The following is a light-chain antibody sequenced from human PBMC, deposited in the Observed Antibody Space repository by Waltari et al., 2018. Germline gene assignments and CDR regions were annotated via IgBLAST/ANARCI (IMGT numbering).Light chain of an antibody. CDR2: YAN. Sequence: IQMSQSPSSLSASVGDRVTITCRESQDISSYLNWYQQKPGKAPKLLIYYANSLASGVPSRFSGSGSGTEFTLTISSLQPEDFAIYYCQQGNSYPYSFGQGTKVEIK. J-gene: IGKJ2*03. V-gene: IGKV1-13*02. CDR3: QQGNSYPYS. CDR1: QDISSY.